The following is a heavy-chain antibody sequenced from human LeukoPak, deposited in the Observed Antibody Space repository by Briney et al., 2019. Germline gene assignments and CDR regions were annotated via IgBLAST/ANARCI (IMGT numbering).Heavy chain of an antibody. CDR2: INSDGSST. CDR1: GFTFSSYW. CDR3: AREGRSYDYVWGSYRSSFDY. V-gene: IGHV3-74*01. J-gene: IGHJ4*02. D-gene: IGHD3-16*02. Sequence: GGSLRLSCAASGFTFSSYWTHWVRQAPGKGLVWVSRINSDGSSTSYADSVKGRFTISRDNAKNSLYLQMNSLRAGDTAVYYCAREGRSYDYVWGSYRSSFDYWGQGTLVTVSS.